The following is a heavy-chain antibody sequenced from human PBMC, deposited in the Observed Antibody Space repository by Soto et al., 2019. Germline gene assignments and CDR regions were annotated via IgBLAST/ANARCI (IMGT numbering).Heavy chain of an antibody. D-gene: IGHD7-27*01. J-gene: IGHJ6*02. Sequence: PSETLSLTCAVYGGSFSGYYRSWIRQPPGKGLEWIGEINHSGSTNYNPSLKSRVTISVDTSKNQFSLKLSSVTAADTAVYYCARGLLHRGLSGCMDVWGQGTTVTVSS. CDR2: INHSGST. CDR1: GGSFSGYY. V-gene: IGHV4-34*01. CDR3: ARGLLHRGLSGCMDV.